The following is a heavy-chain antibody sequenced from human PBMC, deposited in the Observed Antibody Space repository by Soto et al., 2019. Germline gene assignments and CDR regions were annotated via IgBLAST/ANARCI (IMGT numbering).Heavy chain of an antibody. CDR3: ARVRIAARFFDY. CDR2: IKQDGSEK. Sequence: GVSLRLSFAASGFTFSSYWMSWVRQAPGKGLEWVANIKQDGSEKYYVDSVKGRFTISRDNAKNSLYLQMNSLRAEDTAVYYCARVRIAARFFDYWGQGTLVTVSS. J-gene: IGHJ4*02. V-gene: IGHV3-7*01. CDR1: GFTFSSYW. D-gene: IGHD6-6*01.